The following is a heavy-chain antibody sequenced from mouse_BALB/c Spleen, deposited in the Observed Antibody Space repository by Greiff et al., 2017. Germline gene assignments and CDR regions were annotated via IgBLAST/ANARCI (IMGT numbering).Heavy chain of an antibody. J-gene: IGHJ4*01. CDR2: INPSTGYT. Sequence: QVQLQQSGAELAKPGASVKMSCKASGYTFTSYWMHWVKQRPGQGLEWIGYINPSTGYTEYNQKFKDKATLTADKSSSTAYMQLSSLTSEDSAVYYCARSLYGNYNAMDYWGQGTSVTVSS. D-gene: IGHD2-1*01. CDR1: GYTFTSYW. V-gene: IGHV1-7*01. CDR3: ARSLYGNYNAMDY.